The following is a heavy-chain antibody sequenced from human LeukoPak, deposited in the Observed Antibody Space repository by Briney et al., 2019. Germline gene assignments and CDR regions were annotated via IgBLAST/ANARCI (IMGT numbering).Heavy chain of an antibody. V-gene: IGHV3-23*01. CDR2: SIGGGGET. CDR1: GFSFSNYA. D-gene: IGHD1-1*01. J-gene: IGHJ4*02. CDR3: AKANWVSNADPVW. Sequence: SGGSLRLSCAASGFSFSNYAMSWVRQAPARGPEWVSSIGGGGETFYADSVKGRFTLSRDDSRNTVYLQLNNLRVEDTAIYYCAKANWVSNADPVWWGQGTQVTVSS.